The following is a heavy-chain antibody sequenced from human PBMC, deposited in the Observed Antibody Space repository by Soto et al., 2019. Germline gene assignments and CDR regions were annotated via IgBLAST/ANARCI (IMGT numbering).Heavy chain of an antibody. V-gene: IGHV1-58*01. Sequence: GASVKVSCKASGFTFTSSAVQWVRQARGQRLEWIGGIVVGSGNTNYAQKFQDRVTITTDKSTSTAYMELSSLRSEDTAVYYCARGSYGGSSYHYYYHGMDVWGQGTTVTVS. D-gene: IGHD1-26*01. J-gene: IGHJ6*02. CDR1: GFTFTSSA. CDR2: IVVGSGNT. CDR3: ARGSYGGSSYHYYYHGMDV.